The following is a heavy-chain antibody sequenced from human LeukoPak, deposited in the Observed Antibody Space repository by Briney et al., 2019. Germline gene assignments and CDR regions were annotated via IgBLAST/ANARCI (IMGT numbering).Heavy chain of an antibody. CDR2: IYSGGST. CDR1: GFTVSSNY. CDR3: ARGYIELAGPQDGMGV. J-gene: IGHJ6*02. V-gene: IGHV3-53*01. Sequence: GGSLRLSCAASGFTVSSNYMSWVRQAPGKGLEWVSVIYSGGSTYYADSVKGRFTISRDNSKNTLYLQMNSLRAEDTAVYYCARGYIELAGPQDGMGVWGQGTTVTVSS. D-gene: IGHD6-19*01.